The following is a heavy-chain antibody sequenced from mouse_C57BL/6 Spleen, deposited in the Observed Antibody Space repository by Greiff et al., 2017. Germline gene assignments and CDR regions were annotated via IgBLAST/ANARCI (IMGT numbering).Heavy chain of an antibody. CDR1: GYSITSGYY. CDR3: AREGGNDYDLAWFAY. CDR2: ISYDGSN. D-gene: IGHD2-4*01. V-gene: IGHV3-6*01. J-gene: IGHJ3*01. Sequence: ESGPGLVKPSQSLSLTCSVTGYSITSGYYWNWIRQFPGNKLEWMGYISYDGSNNYNPSLKNRISITRDTSKNQFFLKLNSLTTEDTATYYCAREGGNDYDLAWFAYWGQGTLVTVSA.